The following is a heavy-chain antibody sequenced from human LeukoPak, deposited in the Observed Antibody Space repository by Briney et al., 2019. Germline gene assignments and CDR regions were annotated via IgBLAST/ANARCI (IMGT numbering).Heavy chain of an antibody. V-gene: IGHV4-39*01. D-gene: IGHD5-18*01. CDR1: SASISTYY. CDR3: SRRELQYSYGSGGFDY. J-gene: IGHJ4*02. CDR2: IYYSGST. Sequence: SETLSLTCTVSSASISTYYWGWIRQPPGKGLEWIGSIYYSGSTYYNPSLKSRVTISVDTSKNQFSLKLSSVTAADTAVYYCSRRELQYSYGSGGFDYWGQGTLVTVSS.